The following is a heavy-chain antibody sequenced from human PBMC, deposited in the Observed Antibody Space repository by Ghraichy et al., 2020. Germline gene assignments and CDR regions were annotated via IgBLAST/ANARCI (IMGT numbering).Heavy chain of an antibody. CDR2: INSDGSST. CDR1: GFTFSSYW. CDR3: SSGWYVVYGMDV. V-gene: IGHV3-74*01. Sequence: GESLNISCAASGFTFSSYWMHWVRQAPGKGLVWVSRINSDGSSTSYADSVKGRFTISRDNAKNTLYLQMNSLRAEDTAVYYCSSGWYVVYGMDVWGQGTTVTVSS. D-gene: IGHD6-19*01. J-gene: IGHJ6*02.